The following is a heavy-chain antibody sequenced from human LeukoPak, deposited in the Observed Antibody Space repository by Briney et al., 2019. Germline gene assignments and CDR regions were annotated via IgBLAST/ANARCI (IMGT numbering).Heavy chain of an antibody. CDR3: ARGPPESSISDY. V-gene: IGHV1-8*01. Sequence: GASVKVSCKASGYTFTSYDINWVRQAPGQGLEWMGWMNPKNANTGYAQKFQGRVTMTRNTSISTAYMEVTSLRSEDTAVYYCARGPPESSISDYWGQGTLVTVSS. CDR2: MNPKNANT. J-gene: IGHJ4*02. D-gene: IGHD6-13*01. CDR1: GYTFTSYD.